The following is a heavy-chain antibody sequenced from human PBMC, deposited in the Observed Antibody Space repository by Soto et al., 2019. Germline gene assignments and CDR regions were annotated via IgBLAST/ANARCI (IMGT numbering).Heavy chain of an antibody. V-gene: IGHV1-3*01. J-gene: IGHJ4*02. CDR3: ARGRGYFDWLPNHNPTFDY. CDR2: INAGNGNT. CDR1: GYTFTSYA. Sequence: ASVKVSCKASGYTFTSYAMHWVRQAPGQRLEWMGWINAGNGNTKYSQKFQGRVTITRDTSASTAYMELSSLRSEDTAVYYCARGRGYFDWLPNHNPTFDYWGQGTLVTVS. D-gene: IGHD3-9*01.